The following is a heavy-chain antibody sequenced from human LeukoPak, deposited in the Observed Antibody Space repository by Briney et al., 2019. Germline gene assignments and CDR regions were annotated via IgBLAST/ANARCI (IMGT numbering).Heavy chain of an antibody. V-gene: IGHV3-9*01. Sequence: PGRSLRLSCAASGFTFDDYAMHWVRQAPGRGLEWVSGISWNSGSIGYADSVKGRFTISRDNANNMLYLEMRSLRAEDTAVYFCASLCLSTSCQTDCYFGMDVWGRGTTVTVSS. CDR2: ISWNSGSI. CDR1: GFTFDDYA. J-gene: IGHJ6*02. CDR3: ASLCLSTSCQTDCYFGMDV. D-gene: IGHD2-2*01.